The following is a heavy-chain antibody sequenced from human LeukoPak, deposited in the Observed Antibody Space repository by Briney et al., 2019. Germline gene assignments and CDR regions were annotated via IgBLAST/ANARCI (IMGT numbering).Heavy chain of an antibody. V-gene: IGHV4-34*01. J-gene: IGHJ4*02. D-gene: IGHD2-2*01. CDR2: INHSGST. CDR3: ARGVVPAATNNCPSYPYFDY. CDR1: GGSFSGYY. Sequence: SETLSLTCAVYGGSFSGYYWGWIRQPPGKGLEWIGEINHSGSTNYNPSLKSRVTISVDTSKNQFSLKLSSVTAADTAVYYCARGVVPAATNNCPSYPYFDYWGQGTLVTVSS.